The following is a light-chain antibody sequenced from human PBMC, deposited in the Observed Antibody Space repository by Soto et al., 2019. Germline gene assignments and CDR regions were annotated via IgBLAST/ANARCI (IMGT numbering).Light chain of an antibody. CDR2: AAS. Sequence: DIQMTQAPSSLSASVGESVTISCRASQGIGNDLGCYQQKPGKDPKRLIYAASSLQSGDPSRFRASGSEKQFTHTSSSLQPEDFATYYCLQHNSYPRAFGQWTKVEIK. V-gene: IGKV1-17*01. CDR1: QGIGND. J-gene: IGKJ1*01. CDR3: LQHNSYPRA.